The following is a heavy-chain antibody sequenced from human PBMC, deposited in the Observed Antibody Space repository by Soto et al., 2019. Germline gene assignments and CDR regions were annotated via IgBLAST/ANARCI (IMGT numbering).Heavy chain of an antibody. CDR3: ARDLQSGNYYGMDV. CDR1: GGTFSSYA. J-gene: IGHJ6*02. Sequence: SVKVSCKASGGTFSSYAISWLRQAPGQGLEWMGGIIPIFGTANYAQKFQGRVTITADKSTSTAYMELSSLRSEDTAVYYCARDLQSGNYYGMDVWGQGTTVTVSS. V-gene: IGHV1-69*06. D-gene: IGHD4-4*01. CDR2: IIPIFGTA.